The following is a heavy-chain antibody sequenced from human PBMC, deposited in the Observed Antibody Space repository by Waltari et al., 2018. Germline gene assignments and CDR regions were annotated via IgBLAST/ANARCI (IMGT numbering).Heavy chain of an antibody. Sequence: QVQLQESGPGLVKPSETLSLTCTVSGGSISSYYWSWIRQPPGKGLEWIGYIYYSGSTNYNPSLKSRVTISVDTSKNQFSLKLSSVTAADTAVYYCASARYSSSWYRLVDYWGQGTLVTVSS. D-gene: IGHD6-13*01. CDR3: ASARYSSSWYRLVDY. CDR1: GGSISSYY. J-gene: IGHJ4*02. V-gene: IGHV4-59*12. CDR2: IYYSGST.